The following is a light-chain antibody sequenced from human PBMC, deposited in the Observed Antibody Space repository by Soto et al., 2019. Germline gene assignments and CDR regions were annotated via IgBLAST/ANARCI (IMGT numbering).Light chain of an antibody. J-gene: IGKJ5*01. Sequence: DIQMTQSPSSLSASVGDRFTITCRASQTITNYLNWYQQQSGKAPKLLIYATDTLQSGVPSRFSGSGSGTDFTLTISSLESEDFAIYYCQQRSNWPTFGQGTRLEIK. V-gene: IGKV1-39*01. CDR3: QQRSNWPT. CDR2: ATD. CDR1: QTITNY.